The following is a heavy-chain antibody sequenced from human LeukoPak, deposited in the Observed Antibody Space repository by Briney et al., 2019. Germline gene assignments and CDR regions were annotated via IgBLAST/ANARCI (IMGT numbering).Heavy chain of an antibody. D-gene: IGHD3-22*01. J-gene: IGHJ5*02. CDR1: GGYISSYF. Sequence: SETLSLTCSVSGGYISSYFWSWIRQPPGKGLEWIGYVSHSGRTYYNPSLQSRVTISVDTSKTHFSLKLSSVTAADTAVYYCARHGLVSYYYDSSGDNWFDPWGQGTLVTVSS. CDR2: VSHSGRT. CDR3: ARHGLVSYYYDSSGDNWFDP. V-gene: IGHV4-59*08.